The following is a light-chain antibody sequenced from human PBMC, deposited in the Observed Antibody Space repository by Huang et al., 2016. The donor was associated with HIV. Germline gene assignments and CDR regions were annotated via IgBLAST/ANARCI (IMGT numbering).Light chain of an antibody. CDR1: QSISSY. CDR3: QQSYSTLPYT. J-gene: IGKJ2*01. Sequence: DIQMTQSPSSLSASVGARVTITCRASQSISSYLNWYQQKPGKAPNLLIYAASSLQSGVPSRFSGSGSGTDFTLTISSLQPEDFATYYCQQSYSTLPYTFGQGTKLEIK. CDR2: AAS. V-gene: IGKV1-39*01.